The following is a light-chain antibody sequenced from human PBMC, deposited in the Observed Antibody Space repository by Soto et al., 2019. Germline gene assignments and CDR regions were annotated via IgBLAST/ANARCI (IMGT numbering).Light chain of an antibody. CDR3: QQFNSYPIT. Sequence: DIPLTQSPSFLFSSVGDRVTITFPASQAISSNLAWYQQKPGKAPKLLIYAASTLQSGVPSRFSGSGSGTEFTLTISSLQPEDFATYYCQQFNSYPITFGQGTRREIK. J-gene: IGKJ5*01. CDR1: QAISSN. CDR2: AAS. V-gene: IGKV1-9*01.